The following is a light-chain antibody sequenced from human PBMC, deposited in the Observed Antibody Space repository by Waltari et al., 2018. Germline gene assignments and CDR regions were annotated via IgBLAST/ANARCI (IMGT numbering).Light chain of an antibody. CDR2: AVG. CDR3: CSYAGGYTWV. CDR1: RSDVGGYTY. Sequence: QSALTQPRSVAGSPGQSVTLSSTGTRSDVGGYTYLSWYQHPPGKAPKLLIYAVGKRPSGVPDRFSGSKSGNTASLTISGLQAEDEADYYCCSYAGGYTWVFGGGTKLTVL. J-gene: IGLJ3*02. V-gene: IGLV2-11*01.